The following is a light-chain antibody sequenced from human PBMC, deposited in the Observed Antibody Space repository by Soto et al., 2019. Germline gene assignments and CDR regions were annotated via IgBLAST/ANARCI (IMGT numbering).Light chain of an antibody. Sequence: DIQMTQSPSSLSASVGDRVTVTCRASRSISNCLTWYQQNPGKAPNLLIYAAPSLQSGVPSRFSGSGFRTDFTLTVSSLQTEYFATYYCQQGWTFGQGTKLEIK. CDR3: QQGWT. V-gene: IGKV1-39*01. J-gene: IGKJ2*02. CDR2: AAP. CDR1: RSISNC.